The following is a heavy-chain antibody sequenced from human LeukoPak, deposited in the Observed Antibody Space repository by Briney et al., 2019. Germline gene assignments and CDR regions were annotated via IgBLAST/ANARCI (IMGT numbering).Heavy chain of an antibody. CDR1: GFTFSSYA. CDR2: ISGSGDNT. J-gene: IGHJ5*02. D-gene: IGHD3-22*01. CDR3: ARHLYYDSSGYRGFDP. Sequence: PGGSLRLSCAASGFTFSSYAMSWVRQAPGKGLEWVSGISGSGDNTYYADSVKGRFTISRDNSKNTLYLQINSLRAEDTAVYYCARHLYYDSSGYRGFDPWGQGTLVTVSS. V-gene: IGHV3-23*01.